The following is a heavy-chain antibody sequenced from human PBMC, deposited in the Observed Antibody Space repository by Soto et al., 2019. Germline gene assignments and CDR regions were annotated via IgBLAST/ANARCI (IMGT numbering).Heavy chain of an antibody. Sequence: GGSLRLSCSASGFTFSSYAMHWVRQAPGKGLEYVSAISSNGGSTYYADSVKGRFTISRDNSKNTLYLQMSSLRAEDTAVYYCVMSQLWFGELLPVPYYFDYWGQGTLVTVSS. J-gene: IGHJ4*02. CDR1: GFTFSSYA. CDR2: ISSNGGST. CDR3: VMSQLWFGELLPVPYYFDY. D-gene: IGHD3-10*01. V-gene: IGHV3-64D*08.